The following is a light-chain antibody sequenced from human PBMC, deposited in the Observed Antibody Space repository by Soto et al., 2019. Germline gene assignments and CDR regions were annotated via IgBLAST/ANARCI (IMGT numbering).Light chain of an antibody. CDR2: DES. CDR3: QKRSNWPHT. Sequence: EIVLTQSPGILSLSPGGGATLSCRASQSVSNDFLAWYQQKPGQAPRILIYDESNRATGIPDRFSGSGSGTDLTLTISSLEPEDFAVYYCQKRSNWPHTXGPGTKVDIK. V-gene: IGKV3-11*01. J-gene: IGKJ2*01. CDR1: QSVSNDF.